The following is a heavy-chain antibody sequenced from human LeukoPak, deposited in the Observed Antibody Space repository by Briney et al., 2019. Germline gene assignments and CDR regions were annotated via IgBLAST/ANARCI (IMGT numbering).Heavy chain of an antibody. CDR2: ISYDGSNK. CDR1: GFTFSSYA. D-gene: IGHD3-9*01. Sequence: SGGSLRLSCAASGFTFSSYAMHWVRQAPGKGLEWVAVISYDGSNKYYADSVKGRFTISRDNSKNTLYLRMNSLRAEDTAVYYCARDPSRGYFDWLLFATYDYWGQGTLVTVSS. CDR3: ARDPSRGYFDWLLFATYDY. V-gene: IGHV3-30*04. J-gene: IGHJ4*02.